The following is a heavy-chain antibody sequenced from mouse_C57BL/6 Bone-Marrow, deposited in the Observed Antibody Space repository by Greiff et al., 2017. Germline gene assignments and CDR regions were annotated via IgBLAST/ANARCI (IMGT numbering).Heavy chain of an antibody. D-gene: IGHD1-1*01. CDR3: AKDYYISLWYFDV. CDR2: IYPGSGST. J-gene: IGHJ1*03. Sequence: QVQLQQSRAELVKSGASRKMSSKASGNTFNSSWITWVKQRPGQGLEWIGDIYPGSGSTNYNEKFKSKATLTVDTSSSTAYMQLSSLTSEDSAVYYCAKDYYISLWYFDVCGTVTTSTVSS. CDR1: GNTFNSSW. V-gene: IGHV1-55*01.